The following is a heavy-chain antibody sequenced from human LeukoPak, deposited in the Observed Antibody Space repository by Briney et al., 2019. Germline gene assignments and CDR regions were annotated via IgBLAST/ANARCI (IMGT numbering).Heavy chain of an antibody. CDR2: IKQDGSEK. Sequence: GGSLRLSCAASGFTFSSYWMSWVRQAPGKGLEWVANIKQDGSEKYYVDFVKGRFTISRDNAKNSLYLQMNSLRAEDTAVYYCARVRGYSSGWTRYYFDYWGQGTLVTVSS. CDR1: GFTFSSYW. D-gene: IGHD6-19*01. CDR3: ARVRGYSSGWTRYYFDY. J-gene: IGHJ4*02. V-gene: IGHV3-7*01.